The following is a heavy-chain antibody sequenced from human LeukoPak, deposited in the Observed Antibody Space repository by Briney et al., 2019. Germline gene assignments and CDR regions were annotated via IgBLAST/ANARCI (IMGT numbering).Heavy chain of an antibody. CDR1: ALTFSSYS. Sequence: KTGGSLRLSCAGSALTFSSYSMKWVRQAPGKRLNWVSSISGSSSYIYYADSVKSRFTNSRDNAKNSMYLQMISLRAEDTAVYYCARDVPYSSSWYLTNYYYYYYMDVWGKGTTVTVSS. V-gene: IGHV3-21*01. CDR2: ISGSSSYI. D-gene: IGHD6-13*01. J-gene: IGHJ6*03. CDR3: ARDVPYSSSWYLTNYYYYYYMDV.